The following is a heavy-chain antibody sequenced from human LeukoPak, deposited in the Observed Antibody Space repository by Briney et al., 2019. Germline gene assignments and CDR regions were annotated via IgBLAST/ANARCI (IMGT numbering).Heavy chain of an antibody. CDR1: GFTFSSYS. V-gene: IGHV3-23*01. CDR3: AKAGYGVYLYFDY. CDR2: ISGSGGST. Sequence: GGSLRLSCAASGFTFSSYSMNWVRQAPGKGLEWVSAISGSGGSTYYADSVKGRFTISRDNCKNTLYLQMNSLRAEDTAVYYCAKAGYGVYLYFDYWGQGTLVTVSS. J-gene: IGHJ4*02. D-gene: IGHD4-17*01.